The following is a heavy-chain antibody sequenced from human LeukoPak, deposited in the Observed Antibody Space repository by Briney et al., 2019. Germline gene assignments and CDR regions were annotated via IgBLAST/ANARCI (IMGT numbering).Heavy chain of an antibody. CDR3: VRDDGYYYGSGSYYRH. Sequence: GGSLRLSCAASGFAFRCYWMHWVRQAPGKGLVWVSHIIGDESRTTYTDSVQGRFTISRDNAKNTLDPQMNSLRVEDTAVYYCVRDDGYYYGSGSYYRHWGQGTLVTVSS. D-gene: IGHD3-10*01. CDR1: GFAFRCYW. CDR2: IIGDESRT. V-gene: IGHV3-74*01. J-gene: IGHJ4*02.